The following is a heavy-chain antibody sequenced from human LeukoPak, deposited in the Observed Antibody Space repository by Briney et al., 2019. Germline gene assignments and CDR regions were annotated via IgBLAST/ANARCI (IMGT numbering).Heavy chain of an antibody. CDR1: GDFTSSYY. V-gene: IGHV4-59*08. Sequence: SETLTLTCTVSGDFTSSYYWSWIRQPPGKGLEWIGYIYYSGSTNYNPSLKSRVTISVNTSKNQFSLKLSSVTAADTAVYYCARLDYLDYFDYWGQGTLVTVSS. D-gene: IGHD2/OR15-2a*01. J-gene: IGHJ4*02. CDR2: IYYSGST. CDR3: ARLDYLDYFDY.